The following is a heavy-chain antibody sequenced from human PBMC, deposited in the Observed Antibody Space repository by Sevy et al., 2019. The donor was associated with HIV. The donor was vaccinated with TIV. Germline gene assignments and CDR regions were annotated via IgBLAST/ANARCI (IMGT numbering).Heavy chain of an antibody. Sequence: GGSLRLSCAASGFTFSSYAMSWVRQAPGKGLEWVSAITGSGSNTYYADSVKGRFTISRDNSKNMLYLQMNSLRADDTAVYYGAKGGYCSNGACYTRFDYWGQGTLVTVSS. CDR2: ITGSGSNT. V-gene: IGHV3-23*01. D-gene: IGHD2-8*01. CDR3: AKGGYCSNGACYTRFDY. CDR1: GFTFSSYA. J-gene: IGHJ4*02.